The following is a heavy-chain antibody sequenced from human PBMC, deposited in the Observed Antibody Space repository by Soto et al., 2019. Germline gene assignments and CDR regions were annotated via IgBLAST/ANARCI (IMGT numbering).Heavy chain of an antibody. CDR1: AFSLRSFW. CDR2: IDPEGSGK. Sequence: EAQLVQSGGGLVQPGGSLRLSCEASAFSLRSFWMNWVRQSPRKGLEWVSNIDPEGSGKVYVDSVKGRFTVSRDNTQNAVYLQMDSLRAEDTAVYYWAGWGTNVCYWGQGSLVTVSS. D-gene: IGHD3-16*01. CDR3: AGWGTNVCY. V-gene: IGHV3-7*01. J-gene: IGHJ4*02.